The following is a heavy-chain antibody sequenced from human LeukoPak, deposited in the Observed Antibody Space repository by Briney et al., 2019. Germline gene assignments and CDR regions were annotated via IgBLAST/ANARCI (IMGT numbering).Heavy chain of an antibody. CDR3: VSDTAMVFEFDY. Sequence: GGSLRLSCVASGFTFSSYWMAWVRQAPGKGLEWVANIKLDGSEKNYVGSVKGRFTISRDNAKNSLYLQMNSLRAEDTAVYYCVSDTAMVFEFDYWGQGTLVTVSS. CDR1: GFTFSSYW. D-gene: IGHD5-18*01. V-gene: IGHV3-7*01. J-gene: IGHJ4*02. CDR2: IKLDGSEK.